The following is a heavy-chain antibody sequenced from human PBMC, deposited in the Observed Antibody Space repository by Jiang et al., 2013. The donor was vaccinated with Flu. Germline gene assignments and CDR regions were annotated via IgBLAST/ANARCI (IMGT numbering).Heavy chain of an antibody. CDR3: ARDPRGYKEWLRLGVDY. CDR2: INTNTGNP. V-gene: IGHV7-4-1*02. Sequence: GYTFTSYAMNWVRQAPGQGLEWMGWINTNTGNPTYAQGFTGRFVFSLDTSVSTAYLQISSLKAEDTAVYYCARDPRGYKEWLRLGVDYWGQGTLVTVSS. J-gene: IGHJ4*02. CDR1: GYTFTSYA. D-gene: IGHD5-12*01.